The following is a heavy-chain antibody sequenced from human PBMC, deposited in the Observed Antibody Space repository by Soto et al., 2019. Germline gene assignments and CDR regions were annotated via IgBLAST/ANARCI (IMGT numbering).Heavy chain of an antibody. Sequence: ASVKVSCKASGYTFTSYDINWVRQAPGQGLEWMGWISAYNGNTNYAQKLQGRVTMTTDTSTSTAYMELRSLRSDDTAVYDCARWDNAVTTDYWGQGTLVTVSS. CDR3: ARWDNAVTTDY. CDR1: GYTFTSYD. D-gene: IGHD4-17*01. J-gene: IGHJ4*02. CDR2: ISAYNGNT. V-gene: IGHV1-18*01.